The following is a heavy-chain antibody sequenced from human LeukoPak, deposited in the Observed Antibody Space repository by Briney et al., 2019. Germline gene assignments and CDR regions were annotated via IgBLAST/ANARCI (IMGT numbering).Heavy chain of an antibody. CDR2: IYHSGST. CDR1: GGSISNYY. J-gene: IGHJ3*02. D-gene: IGHD2-8*01. CDR3: AREVMAKRRAFDI. V-gene: IGHV4-59*12. Sequence: SETLSLTCTVSGGSISNYYWSWIRQPPGKGLEWIGYIYHSGSTNYNPSLKSRVTTSVDTSKKQFSLKLSSVTAADTAVYYCAREVMAKRRAFDIWGQGTVVTVSS.